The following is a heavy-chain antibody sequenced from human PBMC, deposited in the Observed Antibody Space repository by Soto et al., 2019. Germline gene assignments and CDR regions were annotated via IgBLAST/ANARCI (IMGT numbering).Heavy chain of an antibody. CDR2: IDYSGST. V-gene: IGHV4-59*08. Sequence: QVQLQESGPGLVKPSETLSLTCTVSGGSINSYYWSWIRQPPGKGLEWIGYIDYSGSTNYNPSLKSRVTMSVDTSKNQFSLQLSTLTAADTGVYYCARLQWELTFDHWGQGTLVIVSS. J-gene: IGHJ4*02. CDR3: ARLQWELTFDH. D-gene: IGHD1-26*01. CDR1: GGSINSYY.